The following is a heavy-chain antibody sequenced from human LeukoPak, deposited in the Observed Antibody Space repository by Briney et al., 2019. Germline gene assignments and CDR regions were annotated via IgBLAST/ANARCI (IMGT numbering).Heavy chain of an antibody. CDR1: GGTFSSYA. V-gene: IGHV1-69*13. J-gene: IGHJ3*02. CDR2: IIPIFGTV. Sequence: ASVKVSCKASGGTFSSYAISWVRQAPGQGLEWMGGIIPIFGTVNYAQKFQGRVTITADESTSTAYMELSSLRSEDTAVYYCARDRGSSEEYAFDIWGQGTMVTVSS. CDR3: ARDRGSSEEYAFDI. D-gene: IGHD6-6*01.